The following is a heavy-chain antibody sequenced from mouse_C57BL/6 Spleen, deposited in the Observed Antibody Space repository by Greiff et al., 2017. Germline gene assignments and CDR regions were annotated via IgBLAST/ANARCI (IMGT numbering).Heavy chain of an antibody. J-gene: IGHJ4*01. CDR2: LYPGDGDT. CDR1: GYAFRSYW. V-gene: IGHV1-80*01. Sequence: VQLQQSGAELVKPGASVKISCKASGYAFRSYWMNWVKQRPGKGLVWIGQLYPGDGDTTYNGKFKGKATLTADKSSSTAYMQLSSLTDEDDSFYFCAVGCYYPDYWGQGTSVTFSS. CDR3: AVGCYYPDY. D-gene: IGHD2-12*01.